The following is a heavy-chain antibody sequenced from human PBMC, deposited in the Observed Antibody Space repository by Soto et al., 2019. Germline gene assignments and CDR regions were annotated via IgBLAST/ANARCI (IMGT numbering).Heavy chain of an antibody. CDR3: ARSGCSSTSCHWGFDP. D-gene: IGHD2-2*01. Sequence: VKVSCKASGYTFTGYYMHWVRQAPGQGLEWMGWINPNSGGTNYAQKFQGRVTMTRDTSISTAYMELSRLRSDDTAVYYCARSGCSSTSCHWGFDPWGQGTLVTVSS. CDR2: INPNSGGT. J-gene: IGHJ5*02. CDR1: GYTFTGYY. V-gene: IGHV1-2*02.